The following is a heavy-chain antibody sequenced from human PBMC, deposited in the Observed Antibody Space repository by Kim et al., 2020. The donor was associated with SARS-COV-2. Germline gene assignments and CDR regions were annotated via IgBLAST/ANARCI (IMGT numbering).Heavy chain of an antibody. CDR2: ISGSGGST. J-gene: IGHJ5*02. V-gene: IGHV3-23*01. Sequence: GGSLRLSCAASGFTFSSYAMSWVRQAPGKGLEWVSAISGSGGSTYYADSVKGRFTISRDNSKNTLYLQMNSLRAEDTAVYYCAKEPRRITMVRGVIIGNWFDPWGQGTLVTVSS. CDR3: AKEPRRITMVRGVIIGNWFDP. D-gene: IGHD3-10*01. CDR1: GFTFSSYA.